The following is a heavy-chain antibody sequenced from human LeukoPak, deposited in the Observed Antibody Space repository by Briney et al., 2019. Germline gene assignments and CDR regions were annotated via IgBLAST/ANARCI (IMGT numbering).Heavy chain of an antibody. CDR3: ASLTVGATLFDY. CDR2: INPSGGST. V-gene: IGHV1-46*01. CDR1: GYTFTSYY. J-gene: IGHJ4*02. Sequence: ASVKVSCKASGYTFTSYYMHLVRQAPGQGLEWMGIINPSGGSTSYAQKFQGRVTMTRDTSTSTVYMELSSLRSEDTAVYYCASLTVGATLFDYRGQGTLVTVSS. D-gene: IGHD1-26*01.